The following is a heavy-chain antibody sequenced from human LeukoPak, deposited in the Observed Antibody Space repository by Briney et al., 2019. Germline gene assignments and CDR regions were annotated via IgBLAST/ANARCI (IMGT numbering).Heavy chain of an antibody. CDR2: IYYSGST. V-gene: IGHV4-59*01. CDR1: GGSISSYY. CDR3: ARSRYGSGSYSFDY. J-gene: IGHJ4*02. Sequence: PSETLSLTCTVSGGSISSYYWSWLRQPPGKGLEWIGYIYYSGSTNYNPSLKSRVTISVDTSKNQFSLKLSSVTAADTAVYYCARSRYGSGSYSFDYWGQGTLVTVSS. D-gene: IGHD3-10*01.